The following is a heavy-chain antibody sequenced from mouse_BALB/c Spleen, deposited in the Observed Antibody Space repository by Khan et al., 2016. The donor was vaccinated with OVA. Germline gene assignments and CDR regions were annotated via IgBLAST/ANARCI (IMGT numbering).Heavy chain of an antibody. V-gene: IGHV3-1*02. CDR1: GYSITSGYG. D-gene: IGHD1-2*01. J-gene: IGHJ2*01. CDR3: DRTARIKY. Sequence: EVELVESGPGLVKPSQSLSLTCTVTGYSITSGYGWNWIRQFPGNKLEWMGYISYSGSTNYNPSLKSRISITRDTSKNPFFLQLNSVTTEDTATYYCDRTARIKYWGQGTTLTVSS. CDR2: ISYSGST.